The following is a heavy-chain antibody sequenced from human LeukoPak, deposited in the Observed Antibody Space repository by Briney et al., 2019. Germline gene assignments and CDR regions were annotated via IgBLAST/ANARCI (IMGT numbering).Heavy chain of an antibody. Sequence: PGGSLRLSCAASGFTFSSYAMSWVRQAPGKGLEWVSAISGSGGSTYYADSVKGRFTISRDNSKNTLYLQMNSLRAEDTAVYYCAKAIAVLRYFAWLVSWFDPWGQGTLVTVSS. J-gene: IGHJ5*02. CDR1: GFTFSSYA. CDR3: AKAIAVLRYFAWLVSWFDP. CDR2: ISGSGGST. V-gene: IGHV3-23*01. D-gene: IGHD3-9*01.